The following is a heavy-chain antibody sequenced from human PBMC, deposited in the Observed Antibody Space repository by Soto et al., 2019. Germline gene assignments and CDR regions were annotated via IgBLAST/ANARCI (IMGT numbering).Heavy chain of an antibody. V-gene: IGHV3-30*18. Sequence: GGSLRLSCAASGFTFSSYGMHWVRQAPGKGLEWVAVISYDGSNKYYADSVKGRFTISRDNSKNTLYLQMNSLRAEDTAVYYCAKGYSCSGGSCYWVPVRFFDYWGQGTLVTVSS. J-gene: IGHJ4*02. CDR2: ISYDGSNK. D-gene: IGHD2-15*01. CDR3: AKGYSCSGGSCYWVPVRFFDY. CDR1: GFTFSSYG.